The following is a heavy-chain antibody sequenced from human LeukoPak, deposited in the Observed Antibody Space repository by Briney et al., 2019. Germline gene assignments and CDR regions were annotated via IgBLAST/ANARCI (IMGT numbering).Heavy chain of an antibody. J-gene: IGHJ4*02. CDR2: INHSGST. CDR1: GGSLSDYY. Sequence: SETLSLTCGVYGGSLSDYYWSWIRQPPGKGLEWIGEINHSGSTNYNPSLKSRVTISEDTSKNQFSLKLSSVTAADTAVYYCARDYGLGRLDYWGQGTLVTVSS. V-gene: IGHV4-34*01. D-gene: IGHD7-27*01. CDR3: ARDYGLGRLDY.